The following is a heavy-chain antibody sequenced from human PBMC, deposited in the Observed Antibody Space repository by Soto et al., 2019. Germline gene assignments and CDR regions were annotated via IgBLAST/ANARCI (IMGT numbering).Heavy chain of an antibody. Sequence: SETLSLTCAVYGGSFSCYYWSWIRQPPGKGLEWIGEINHSGSTNYNPSLKSRVTISVDTSKNQFSLKLSSVTAADTAVYYCARGDTMIVVVTLDAFDIWGQGTMVTVSS. CDR3: ARGDTMIVVVTLDAFDI. CDR2: INHSGST. CDR1: GGSFSCYY. D-gene: IGHD3-22*01. V-gene: IGHV4-34*01. J-gene: IGHJ3*02.